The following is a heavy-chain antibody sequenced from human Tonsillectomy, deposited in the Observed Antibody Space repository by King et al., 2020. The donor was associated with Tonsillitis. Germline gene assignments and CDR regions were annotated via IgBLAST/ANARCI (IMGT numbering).Heavy chain of an antibody. V-gene: IGHV4-59*01. CDR3: ARDRLWFDPLDV. CDR2: IYYSGST. Sequence: QLQESGPGLVKPSETLSLTCTVSGGSISSYYWSWIRQPPGKGLEWIGYIYYSGSTNYNPSLKSQVTISVDTSKNQFSLKLSSVTAADTAVYYCARDRLWFDPLDVWGKGTTVTVSS. J-gene: IGHJ6*04. D-gene: IGHD3-10*01. CDR1: GGSISSYY.